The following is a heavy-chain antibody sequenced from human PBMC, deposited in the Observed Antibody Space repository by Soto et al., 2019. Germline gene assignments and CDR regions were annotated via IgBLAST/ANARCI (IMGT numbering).Heavy chain of an antibody. Sequence: ASVKVSCKASGYTFTSYGISWVRQAPGQGLEWMGWISAYNGNTNYAQKLQGRVTMTTDTSTSTAYMELRSLRSGDTAVYYCARVVGYFPTLSGWFDPWGQGTLVTVSS. CDR3: ARVVGYFPTLSGWFDP. J-gene: IGHJ5*02. CDR1: GYTFTSYG. V-gene: IGHV1-18*01. CDR2: ISAYNGNT. D-gene: IGHD2-15*01.